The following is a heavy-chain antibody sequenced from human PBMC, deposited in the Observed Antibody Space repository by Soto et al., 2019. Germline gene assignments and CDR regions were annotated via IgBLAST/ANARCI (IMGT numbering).Heavy chain of an antibody. CDR1: GFTFTNYA. J-gene: IGHJ4*02. V-gene: IGHV3-23*01. CDR3: AKGGRFNRDGDVDY. CDR2: ISSSGASQ. D-gene: IGHD4-17*01. Sequence: EVQLLESGGGLVQPGGSLRLSCAASGFTFTNYAMNWVRQAPGKGLEWVPAISSSGASQYYTDSVKGRLTISRDNSKYPLYLEMHRLRAEDTAVYYWAKGGRFNRDGDVDYWGQGTLVTVSS.